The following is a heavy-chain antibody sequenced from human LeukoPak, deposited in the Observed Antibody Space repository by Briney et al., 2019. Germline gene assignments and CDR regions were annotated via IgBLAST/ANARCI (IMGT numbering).Heavy chain of an antibody. CDR1: GGPISRSSYY. CDR2: IYYSGST. V-gene: IGHV4-39*01. Sequence: SETLSLTCTVSGGPISRSSYYWRWIRQPPGKGLQWIGSIYYSGSTYYNPSLKSRVTISVDTSKNQSSLKLSSVTAADTAVYYCARLAVAGTRDYWGQGTLVTVSS. J-gene: IGHJ4*02. CDR3: ARLAVAGTRDY. D-gene: IGHD6-19*01.